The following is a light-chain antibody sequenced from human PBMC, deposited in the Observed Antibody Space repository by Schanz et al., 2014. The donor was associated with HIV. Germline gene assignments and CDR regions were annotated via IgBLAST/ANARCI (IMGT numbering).Light chain of an antibody. Sequence: VMTQSPATLSVSPGERATLFCRASQNVNSNLAWYQQKPGQAPRLLIHSATTRATGIPARISGSGSGTEFTLTISSLEPEDFAVYYCQQYDSWPLSFGGGTKVEIK. CDR1: QNVNSN. J-gene: IGKJ4*01. CDR3: QQYDSWPLS. V-gene: IGKV3-15*01. CDR2: SAT.